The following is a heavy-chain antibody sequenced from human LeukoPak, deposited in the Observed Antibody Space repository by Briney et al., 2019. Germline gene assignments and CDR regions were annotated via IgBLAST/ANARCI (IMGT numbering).Heavy chain of an antibody. D-gene: IGHD2-15*01. CDR3: ARHGWWFSTTYYYYGMDV. CDR2: IYYSGST. V-gene: IGHV4-59*08. J-gene: IGHJ6*02. Sequence: SGTLSLTCTVSGGSISSYYWSWIRQPPGKGLEWIGYIYYSGSTNYNPSLKSRVTISVDTSKNQFSLKLSSVTAADTAVYYCARHGWWFSTTYYYYGMDVWGQGTTVTVSS. CDR1: GGSISSYY.